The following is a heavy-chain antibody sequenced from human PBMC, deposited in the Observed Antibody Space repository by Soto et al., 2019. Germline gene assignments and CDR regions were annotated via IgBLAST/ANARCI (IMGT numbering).Heavy chain of an antibody. Sequence: QVQLVQSGAEVKKPGSSVKVSCKASGGTFSNFAISWVRQAPGQGLEWMGGFIPIFGTLNYAQRFQGSLTISAAESTSPADMELSRLRSEDTAVYYCARFEQLVLHWGQGTLFTVSS. CDR1: GGTFSNFA. CDR2: FIPIFGTL. V-gene: IGHV1-69*01. D-gene: IGHD6-13*01. J-gene: IGHJ1*01. CDR3: ARFEQLVLH.